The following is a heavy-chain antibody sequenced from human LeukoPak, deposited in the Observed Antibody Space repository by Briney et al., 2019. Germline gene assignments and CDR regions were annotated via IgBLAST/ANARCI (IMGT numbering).Heavy chain of an antibody. J-gene: IGHJ4*02. CDR2: ISSSSSYI. V-gene: IGHV3-21*01. Sequence: GVLRLSCAASGFTFSSYSMNWVRQAPGRGLEWVSSISSSSSYIYYADSVKGRFTISRDNAKNSLYLQMNSLRAEDTAVYYCARELYSSGSHDYWGQGTLVTVSS. CDR1: GFTFSSYS. D-gene: IGHD6-19*01. CDR3: ARELYSSGSHDY.